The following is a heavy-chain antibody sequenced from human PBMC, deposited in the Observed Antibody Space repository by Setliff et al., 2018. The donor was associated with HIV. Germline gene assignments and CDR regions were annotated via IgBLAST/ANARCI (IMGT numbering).Heavy chain of an antibody. D-gene: IGHD3-16*02. V-gene: IGHV3-23*01. CDR3: ASSPSWGTYRYGLDY. J-gene: IGHJ4*02. Sequence: AGGSLRLSCAASGFTFSSYWMSWVRQAPGKGLEWVSTISGSGSLTFYADSVKGRFTISRDNSKSTLYLQMNSLRPEDTAVYYCASSPSWGTYRYGLDYWGQGTLVTVSS. CDR2: ISGSGSLT. CDR1: GFTFSSYW.